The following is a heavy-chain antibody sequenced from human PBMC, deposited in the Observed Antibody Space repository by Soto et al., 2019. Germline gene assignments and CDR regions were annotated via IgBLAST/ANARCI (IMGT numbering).Heavy chain of an antibody. CDR3: VTVGEYNNGYVHY. V-gene: IGHV4-39*01. CDR1: GGSIRRNNYY. J-gene: IGHJ4*02. D-gene: IGHD5-18*01. CDR2: IYHTGST. Sequence: QVQLQESGPRLAKPSEALSLTCSVSGGSIRRNNYYWGWIRQPPGKGLEWIGSIYHTGSTYYSPSLKSRVLISVDTSKNQFSLKVPSVTAADTGVYYCVTVGEYNNGYVHYWGQGTLVTVSS.